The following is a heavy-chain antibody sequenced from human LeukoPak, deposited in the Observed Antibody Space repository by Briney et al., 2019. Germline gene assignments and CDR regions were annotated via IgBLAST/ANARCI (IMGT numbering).Heavy chain of an antibody. Sequence: SETLSLTCTVSGGSISSYYWGWIRQPPGKGLEWIGRIYTSGSTNYNPSLKSRVTMSVDTSKNQFSLKLSSVTAADTAVYYCARDRTYSSGWYHNWFDPWGQGTLVTVSS. CDR1: GGSISSYY. V-gene: IGHV4-4*07. D-gene: IGHD6-19*01. J-gene: IGHJ5*02. CDR2: IYTSGST. CDR3: ARDRTYSSGWYHNWFDP.